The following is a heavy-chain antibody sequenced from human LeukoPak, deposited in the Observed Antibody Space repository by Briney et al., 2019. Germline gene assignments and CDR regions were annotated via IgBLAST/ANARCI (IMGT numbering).Heavy chain of an antibody. CDR2: INHSGST. CDR1: GGSFSGYY. CDR3: ARRSTDWNLDY. Sequence: SETLSLTCAVYGGSFSGYYWSWIRQPPGQGLEWIGEINHSGSTNCNPSPKSRVTISADTSKNQFSLQLSSVTAADTAVYYCARRSTDWNLDYWGQGTLVTVSS. D-gene: IGHD3/OR15-3a*01. V-gene: IGHV4-34*01. J-gene: IGHJ4*02.